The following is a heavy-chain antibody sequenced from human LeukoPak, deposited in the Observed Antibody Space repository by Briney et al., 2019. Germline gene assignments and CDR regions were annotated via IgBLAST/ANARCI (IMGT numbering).Heavy chain of an antibody. D-gene: IGHD2-2*01. Sequence: GGSLRLSCAASGFTFSSYAMSWVRQAPGKGLEWVSAISGSGGGTYYADSVKGRFTISRDNSKNTLYLQMNSLRAEDTAVYYCAKDRSCSSTSCYGSFKFDYWGQGTLVTVSS. V-gene: IGHV3-23*01. CDR3: AKDRSCSSTSCYGSFKFDY. J-gene: IGHJ4*02. CDR1: GFTFSSYA. CDR2: ISGSGGGT.